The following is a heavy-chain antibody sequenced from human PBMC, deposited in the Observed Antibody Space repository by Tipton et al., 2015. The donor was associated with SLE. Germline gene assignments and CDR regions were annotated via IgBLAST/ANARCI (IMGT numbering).Heavy chain of an antibody. Sequence: SLRLSCAASGFTVSSNYMGWVRQAPGKGLEWVSVIYSCGSTYYADSVKGRFTISRDNSKNTLYLQMNSLRAEDTAVYYCARGKSIAATGTKDFWGQGTLVTVSS. CDR1: GFTVSSNY. D-gene: IGHD6-13*01. V-gene: IGHV3-66*03. J-gene: IGHJ4*02. CDR2: IYSCGST. CDR3: ARGKSIAATGTKDF.